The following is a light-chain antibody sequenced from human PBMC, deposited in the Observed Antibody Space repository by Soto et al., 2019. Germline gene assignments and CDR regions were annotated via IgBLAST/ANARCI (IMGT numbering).Light chain of an antibody. J-gene: IGKJ2*01. CDR2: WAS. CDR1: QSLLYTSNDRNS. CDR3: QQYFSPPPT. Sequence: DIVMTQSPDSLAVSLGERATINCKSSQSLLYTSNDRNSLSWFQQKPGQPHKLLIYWASTRESGVPDRFSGSGSGTDFTLTISSLQAEDVAVYYCQQYFSPPPTFGQGTKLEIK. V-gene: IGKV4-1*01.